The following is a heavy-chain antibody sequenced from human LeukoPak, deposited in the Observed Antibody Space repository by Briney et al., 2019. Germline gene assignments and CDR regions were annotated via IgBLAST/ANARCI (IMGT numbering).Heavy chain of an antibody. J-gene: IGHJ4*02. D-gene: IGHD3-16*01. CDR2: INYSEGST. CDR1: GFTVSTNY. CDR3: AKPDDYVWGRPFDY. Sequence: GGSLRLSCAASGFTVSTNYMSWVRQAPGKGLEWVPGINYSEGSTYYADSVKGRFTISRDNSKNTLYLQMNSLRAEDTAVYYCAKPDDYVWGRPFDYWGQGTLVTVSS. V-gene: IGHV3-23*01.